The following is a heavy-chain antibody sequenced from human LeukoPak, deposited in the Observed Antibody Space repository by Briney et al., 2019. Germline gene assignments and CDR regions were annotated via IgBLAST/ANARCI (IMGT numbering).Heavy chain of an antibody. CDR1: GGSISSYY. CDR2: IYTSGST. D-gene: IGHD6-13*01. CDR3: ARVTGYMTEDYFDY. Sequence: SETLSLTCTVSGGSISSYYWSRIRQPAGKGLEWIGRIYTSGSTNYNPSLKSRVTMSVDTSKNQFSLRLSSVTAADTAVYYCARVTGYMTEDYFDYWGQGTLITVSS. J-gene: IGHJ4*02. V-gene: IGHV4-4*07.